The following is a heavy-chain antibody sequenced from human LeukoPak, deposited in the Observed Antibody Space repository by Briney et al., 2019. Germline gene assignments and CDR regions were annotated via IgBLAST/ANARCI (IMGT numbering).Heavy chain of an antibody. CDR3: ARQPQYYYGSGSYYPDY. CDR2: IDPSDSYT. Sequence: GESLRISCKGSGYSFTSYWISWVRQMPGKGLEWMGRIDPSDSYTNYSPSFQGHVTISADKSISTAYLQWSSLKASDTAMYYCARQPQYYYGSGSYYPDYWGRGTLVTVSS. D-gene: IGHD3-10*01. CDR1: GYSFTSYW. V-gene: IGHV5-10-1*01. J-gene: IGHJ4*02.